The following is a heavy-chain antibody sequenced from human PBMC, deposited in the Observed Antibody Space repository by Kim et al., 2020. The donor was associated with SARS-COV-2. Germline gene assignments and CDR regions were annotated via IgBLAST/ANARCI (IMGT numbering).Heavy chain of an antibody. CDR2: INTNTGNP. CDR3: ARMIGRSSWLRGYYYYGMDV. V-gene: IGHV7-4-1*02. J-gene: IGHJ6*02. Sequence: ASVKVSCKASGYTFTSYAMNWVRQAPGQGLEWMGWINTNTGNPTYAQGFTGRFVFSLDTSVSTAYLQISSLKAEDTAVYYCARMIGRSSWLRGYYYYGMDVWGQGTTVTVSS. D-gene: IGHD6-13*01. CDR1: GYTFTSYA.